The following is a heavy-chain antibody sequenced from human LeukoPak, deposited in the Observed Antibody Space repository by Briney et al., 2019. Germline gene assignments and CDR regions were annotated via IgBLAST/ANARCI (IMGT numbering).Heavy chain of an antibody. CDR2: IYYSGST. Sequence: SETLSLTCTVPGGSISSYYWSWIRQPPGKGLEWIGYIYYSGSTNYNPSLKSRVTISVDTSKNQFSLKLSSVTAADTAVYYCAGYYDSSGLVGDAFDIWGQGTMVTVSS. V-gene: IGHV4-59*01. CDR1: GGSISSYY. CDR3: AGYYDSSGLVGDAFDI. D-gene: IGHD3-22*01. J-gene: IGHJ3*02.